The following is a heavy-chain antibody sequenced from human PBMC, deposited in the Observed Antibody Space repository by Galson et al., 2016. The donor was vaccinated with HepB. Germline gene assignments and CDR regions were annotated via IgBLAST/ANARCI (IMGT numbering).Heavy chain of an antibody. D-gene: IGHD3-10*01. CDR1: GFTFSSYA. V-gene: IGHV3-23*01. Sequence: SLRLSCAASGFTFSSYAMSWVRQAPGKGLEWVSVISGSGGSTYYADSVKGRFTLSRDNSKNTLCLQMNSLRAEDTALYYCAKDLGSYYGSGSYRDYYYGMDVWGQGTTVTVSS. CDR3: AKDLGSYYGSGSYRDYYYGMDV. CDR2: ISGSGGST. J-gene: IGHJ6*02.